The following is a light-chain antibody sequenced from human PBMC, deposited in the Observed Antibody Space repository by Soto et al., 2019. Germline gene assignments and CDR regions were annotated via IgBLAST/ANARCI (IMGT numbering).Light chain of an antibody. J-gene: IGKJ1*01. CDR3: QQRSNWPPTWT. V-gene: IGKV3-11*01. CDR2: DAS. CDR1: QSVSTY. Sequence: EIVLTQSPPTRSLSPGERATLSCRASQSVSTYLAWYQQKPGQAPRLLIYDASTRATGIPARFSGSWSGTDFTLTISSLEPEAFAVYYCQQRSNWPPTWTFRRATNVEI.